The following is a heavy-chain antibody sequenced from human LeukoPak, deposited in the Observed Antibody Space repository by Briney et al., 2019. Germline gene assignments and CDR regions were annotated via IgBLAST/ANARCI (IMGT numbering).Heavy chain of an antibody. Sequence: GASVKVSCKASGYTFTGYYMHWVRQAPGQGLEWMGWINPNSGGTNYAQKFQGRVTMTRDTSISTAYMELSRLRSDDTAVYYCGREVDGSSTSSLNWFDPWGQGTLVTVSS. D-gene: IGHD2-2*01. J-gene: IGHJ5*02. CDR2: INPNSGGT. V-gene: IGHV1-2*02. CDR1: GYTFTGYY. CDR3: GREVDGSSTSSLNWFDP.